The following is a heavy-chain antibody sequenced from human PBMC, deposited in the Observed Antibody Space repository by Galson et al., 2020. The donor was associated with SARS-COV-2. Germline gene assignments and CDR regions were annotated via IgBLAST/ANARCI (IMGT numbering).Heavy chain of an antibody. D-gene: IGHD3-10*01. Sequence: RLSCAASGFTFSNAWMSWVRQAPGKGLEWVGRIKSKTDGGITDYAAPVKGRFTISRDDSKNTLYLQMNSLKTEDTAVYYCTTSGSNWGQGTQVTVSS. CDR2: IKSKTDGGIT. J-gene: IGHJ4*02. CDR3: TTSGSN. CDR1: GFTFSNAW. V-gene: IGHV3-15*01.